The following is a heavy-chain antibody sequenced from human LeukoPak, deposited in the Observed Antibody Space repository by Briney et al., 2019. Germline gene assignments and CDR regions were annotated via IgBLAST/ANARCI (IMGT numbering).Heavy chain of an antibody. CDR3: AGDYYDVLTGSKYYFDY. CDR2: ISYDGSNK. J-gene: IGHJ4*02. D-gene: IGHD3-9*01. Sequence: GGSLRLSCAASGFTFSTYAVHWVRQAPGKGLEWVAVISYDGSNKYYADSVKGRFTISRDNSKNTLYLQMNSLRAEDTAVYYCAGDYYDVLTGSKYYFDYWGQGTLVTVSS. CDR1: GFTFSTYA. V-gene: IGHV3-30-3*01.